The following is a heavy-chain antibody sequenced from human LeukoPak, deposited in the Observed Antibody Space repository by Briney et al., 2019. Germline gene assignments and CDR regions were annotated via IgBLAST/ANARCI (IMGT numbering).Heavy chain of an antibody. J-gene: IGHJ4*02. D-gene: IGHD5-12*01. Sequence: PSETLSLTCAVYGGSLSGYYWSCIREPPGNGREWIGEINHSGSTNDNPSLKSRVTISVDTSKSQFSLKLKSVIAADTAVYYCARVAYSGYVDYWGQGILVTVSS. CDR1: GGSLSGYY. V-gene: IGHV4-34*01. CDR3: ARVAYSGYVDY. CDR2: INHSGST.